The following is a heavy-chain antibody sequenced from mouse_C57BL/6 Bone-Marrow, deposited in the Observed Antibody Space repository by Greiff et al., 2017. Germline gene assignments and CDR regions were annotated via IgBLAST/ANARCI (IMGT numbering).Heavy chain of an antibody. D-gene: IGHD2-2*01. Sequence: EVKVVESGGDLVKPGGSLKLSCAASGFTFSSYGMSWVRQTPDKRLGWVATISSGGSYTYYPDSVKGRFTISRDNAKNTLYLQMSSLKSEDTAMYYCARHGYYDAMDYWGQGTSVTVSS. CDR3: ARHGYYDAMDY. V-gene: IGHV5-6*01. CDR1: GFTFSSYG. CDR2: ISSGGSYT. J-gene: IGHJ4*01.